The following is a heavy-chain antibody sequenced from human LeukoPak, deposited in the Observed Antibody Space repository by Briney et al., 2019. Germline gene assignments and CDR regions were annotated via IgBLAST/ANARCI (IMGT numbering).Heavy chain of an antibody. CDR1: GGSISSYY. D-gene: IGHD4-11*01. V-gene: IGHV4-59*08. CDR2: IYDSGST. CDR3: ARHDYSISWFDP. Sequence: SETLSLTCTVSGGSISSYYWSWIRQPPGKGLEWIGYIYDSGSTNYNPSLKSRVTISVDTSKNQFSLKLSSVTAADTAVYYCARHDYSISWFDPWGQGTLVTVSS. J-gene: IGHJ5*02.